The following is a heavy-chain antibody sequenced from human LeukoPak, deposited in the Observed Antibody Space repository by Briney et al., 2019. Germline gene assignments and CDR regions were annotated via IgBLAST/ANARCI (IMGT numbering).Heavy chain of an antibody. D-gene: IGHD2-2*01. CDR2: INPNSGGT. V-gene: IGHV1-2*02. CDR1: GYTFTGYY. Sequence: GASVKVSCKASGYTFTGYYMHWVRQAPGQGLEWMGWINPNSGGTNYAQKFQGRVTMIRDTSISTAYMELSRLRSDDTAVYYCARAQPYCSSTSCYVGDAFDIWGQGTMVTVSS. CDR3: ARAQPYCSSTSCYVGDAFDI. J-gene: IGHJ3*02.